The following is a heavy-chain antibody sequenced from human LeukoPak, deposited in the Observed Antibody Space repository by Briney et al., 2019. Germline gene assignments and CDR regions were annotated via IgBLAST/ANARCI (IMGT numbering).Heavy chain of an antibody. CDR2: ISGSGGST. V-gene: IGHV3-23*01. CDR1: GFTLSSYE. J-gene: IGHJ4*02. Sequence: GGSLRLSCVASGFTLSSYEMNWVRQAPGKGLEWVSAISGSGGSTYYADSVKGRFTISRDNSKNTLYLQMNSLRAEDTAVYYCAKPNGSGSYYIAKYYFDYWGQGTLVTVSS. D-gene: IGHD3-10*01. CDR3: AKPNGSGSYYIAKYYFDY.